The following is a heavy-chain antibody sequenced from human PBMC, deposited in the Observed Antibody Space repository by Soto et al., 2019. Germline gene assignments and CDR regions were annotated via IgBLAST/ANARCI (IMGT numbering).Heavy chain of an antibody. V-gene: IGHV2-5*02. D-gene: IGHD2-21*02. CDR1: GFSLSTGGVG. J-gene: IGHJ6*02. Sequence: QITLKESGPTLVKPTQTLTLTCTFSGFSLSTGGVGVGWIRQPPGKALEWLALIYWDDDKRYSPSLKSRLTPTKDTSKNQVVLTRTNMDPVDTATYYCAHSRCGGDCLRSYSSHYYYGMDVWGQGTTVTVSS. CDR3: AHSRCGGDCLRSYSSHYYYGMDV. CDR2: IYWDDDK.